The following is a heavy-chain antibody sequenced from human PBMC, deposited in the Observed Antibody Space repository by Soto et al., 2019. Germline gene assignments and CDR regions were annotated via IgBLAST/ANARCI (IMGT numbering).Heavy chain of an antibody. V-gene: IGHV3-23*01. CDR1: GFTFSSYA. D-gene: IGHD2-2*01. CDR3: AKDLAKGSTSCYAPAAAGTCYYYYYGMDV. CDR2: ISGSGGST. Sequence: EVQLLESGGGLVQPGGSLRLSCAASGFTFSSYAMSWVRQAPGKGLEWVSAISGSGGSTYYADSVKGRFTISRDNSKNTLYLQMNSLRAEDTAVYYCAKDLAKGSTSCYAPAAAGTCYYYYYGMDVWGQGTTVTVSS. J-gene: IGHJ6*02.